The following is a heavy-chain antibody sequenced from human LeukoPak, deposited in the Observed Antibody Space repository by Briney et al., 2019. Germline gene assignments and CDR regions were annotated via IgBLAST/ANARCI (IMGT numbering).Heavy chain of an antibody. Sequence: GGSLRLSCAASGFTFSRYEVEWVRQAPGRGRGWDAYISSRGSTIYYAFPVKGRFTTSRDNATDSLYLQRNSLRDEDTAVYYCAGVEMATGPFDYCGQGTLATVSS. D-gene: IGHD5-24*01. CDR2: ISSRGSTI. J-gene: IGHJ4*02. CDR1: GFTFSRYE. V-gene: IGHV3-48*03. CDR3: AGVEMATGPFDY.